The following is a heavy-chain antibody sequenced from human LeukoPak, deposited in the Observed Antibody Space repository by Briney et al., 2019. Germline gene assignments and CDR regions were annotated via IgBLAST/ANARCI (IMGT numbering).Heavy chain of an antibody. Sequence: PSETLSLTCAVYGGSFSGYYWSWIRQPPGKGLEWIGEINHSGSTNYNPSLKSRVTISVDTSKNQFSLKLSSVTAADTAVYYCARGGIAAAGRESHYFNYWGQGTLVTVSS. D-gene: IGHD6-13*01. CDR3: ARGGIAAAGRESHYFNY. J-gene: IGHJ4*02. CDR1: GGSFSGYY. V-gene: IGHV4-34*01. CDR2: INHSGST.